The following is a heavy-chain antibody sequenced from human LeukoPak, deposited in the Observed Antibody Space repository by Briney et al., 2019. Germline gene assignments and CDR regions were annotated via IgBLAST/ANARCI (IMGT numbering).Heavy chain of an antibody. Sequence: GGSLRLSCVASGFICCDYNLNWVRQVPGNGLGWISYLSSTSTSMFYADFVKVRFTISRDNAKNSQYLQMNSLIAKHPALYFCARVGNSGDPVIIPAALGFDKWGQGTVVTVSS. CDR3: ARVGNSGDPVIIPAALGFDK. CDR1: GFICCDYN. J-gene: IGHJ4*02. D-gene: IGHD2-2*01. V-gene: IGHV3-48*01. CDR2: LSSTSTSM.